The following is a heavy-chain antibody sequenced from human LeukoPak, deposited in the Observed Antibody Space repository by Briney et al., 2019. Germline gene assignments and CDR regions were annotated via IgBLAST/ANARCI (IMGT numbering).Heavy chain of an antibody. CDR1: GFTFSSYS. CDR2: ISSSSSYI. D-gene: IGHD2-2*01. J-gene: IGHJ5*02. CDR3: ARDLGYCSSTSCYEGNWFDP. V-gene: IGHV3-21*01. Sequence: GGSLRLSCAASGFTFSSYSMNWVRQAPGKGLEWVSSISSSSSYIYYADSVKGRFTISRDNAKNSLYLQMNSLRAEDTAVYYCARDLGYCSSTSCYEGNWFDPWGQGTLVTVSS.